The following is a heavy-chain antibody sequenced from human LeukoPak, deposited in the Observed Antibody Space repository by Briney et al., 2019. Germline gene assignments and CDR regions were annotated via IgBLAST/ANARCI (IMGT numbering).Heavy chain of an antibody. V-gene: IGHV3-23*01. CDR2: ISGSGGST. J-gene: IGHJ4*02. D-gene: IGHD6-19*01. CDR1: GFTFSSYA. Sequence: PGGSLRLSCAASGFTFSSYAMSWVRQAPGKGLEWVPAISGSGGSTYYADSVKGRFTISRDNSKNTLYLQMNSLRAEDTAVYYCAKGLYSSGWFRGDFDYWGQGTLVTVSS. CDR3: AKGLYSSGWFRGDFDY.